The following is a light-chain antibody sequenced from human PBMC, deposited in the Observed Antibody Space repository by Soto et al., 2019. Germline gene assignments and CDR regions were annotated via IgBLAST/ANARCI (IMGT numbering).Light chain of an antibody. CDR1: SSDVGGYNY. CDR3: SSYTSSSSWV. J-gene: IGLJ3*02. CDR2: EVS. Sequence: QSALTQPASVSGSPGQSITISCTGTSSDVGGYNYVSWYQQHQGKAPKLMIYEVSNRPSGVSNRFSGSKSGKTASLTISGLQAEDEADYYCSSYTSSSSWVFGGGTQLTVL. V-gene: IGLV2-14*01.